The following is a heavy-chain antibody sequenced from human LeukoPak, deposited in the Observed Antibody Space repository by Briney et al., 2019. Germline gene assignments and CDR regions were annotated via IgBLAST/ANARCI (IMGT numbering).Heavy chain of an antibody. D-gene: IGHD3-16*01. CDR3: ARGDYDPSRPHYYGMDV. Sequence: NPSETLSLTCAVSGGSISSGGYSWSWIRQPPGKGLEWIGYIYHSGSTYYNPSLKSRVTISVDRSKNQFSLKLSSVTAADTAVYYCARGDYDPSRPHYYGMDVWGQGTTVTVSS. J-gene: IGHJ6*02. CDR2: IYHSGST. V-gene: IGHV4-30-2*01. CDR1: GGSISSGGYS.